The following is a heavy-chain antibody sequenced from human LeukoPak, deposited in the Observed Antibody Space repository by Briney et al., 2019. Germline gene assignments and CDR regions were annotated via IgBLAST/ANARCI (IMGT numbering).Heavy chain of an antibody. CDR3: ARGNDFWSVENWFDP. V-gene: IGHV4-34*01. CDR2: INHSGST. D-gene: IGHD3-3*01. Sequence: SETLSLTCAVYGGSLSGYYWSWIRQPPGKGLEWIGEINHSGSTNYNPSLKSRVTISVDTSKNQFSLKLSSVTAADTAVYYCARGNDFWSVENWFDPWGQGTLVTVSS. CDR1: GGSLSGYY. J-gene: IGHJ5*02.